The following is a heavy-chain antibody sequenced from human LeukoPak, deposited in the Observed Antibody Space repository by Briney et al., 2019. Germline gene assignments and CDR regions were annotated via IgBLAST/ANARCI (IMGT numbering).Heavy chain of an antibody. CDR1: GGSISSYY. Sequence: SETLSLTCTVSGGSISSYYWSWIRQPPGKGLEWIGYIYYSGSTNYNPSLKSRVTISVDTSKNQFSLKLSSVTAADTAVYYCARAGYSSGWQDYWGQGTLVTVSS. D-gene: IGHD6-19*01. J-gene: IGHJ4*02. CDR2: IYYSGST. V-gene: IGHV4-59*01. CDR3: ARAGYSSGWQDY.